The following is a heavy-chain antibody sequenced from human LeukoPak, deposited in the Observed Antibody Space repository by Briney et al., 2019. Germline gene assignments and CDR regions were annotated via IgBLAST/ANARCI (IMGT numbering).Heavy chain of an antibody. CDR3: ARERHPEFWSGYYIGNWFDP. CDR2: INWNGGST. J-gene: IGHJ5*02. V-gene: IGHV3-20*04. D-gene: IGHD3-3*01. CDR1: GFTFDDYG. Sequence: GGSLRLACAASGFTFDDYGMSWVRRAPGKGLEWVSGINWNGGSTGYADSVKGRFTISRDNAKNSLYLQMNSLRAEDTALYYCARERHPEFWSGYYIGNWFDPWGQGTLVTVSS.